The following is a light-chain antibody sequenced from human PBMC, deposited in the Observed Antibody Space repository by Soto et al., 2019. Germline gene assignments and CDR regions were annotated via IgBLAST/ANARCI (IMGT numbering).Light chain of an antibody. CDR2: DAS. CDR1: QSVGSN. CDR3: QQGYTSPTT. V-gene: IGKV3-15*01. J-gene: IGKJ5*01. Sequence: EIVMTQSPATLSASPGERAPLSCRASQSVGSNLAWYQQKPGQAPRLLIYDASTRGTGIPASFSGSGSGTEFTLTIRSLQSEDSAVYYCQQGYTSPTTFGQGTRLEI.